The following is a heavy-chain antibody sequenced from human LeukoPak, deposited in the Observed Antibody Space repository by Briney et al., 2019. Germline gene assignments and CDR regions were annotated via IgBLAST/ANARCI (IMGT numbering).Heavy chain of an antibody. CDR3: VRNLDFWGDSEDY. D-gene: IGHD3-3*01. V-gene: IGHV3-74*01. CDR1: GFTFSSYW. CDR2: INSDGRTT. J-gene: IGHJ4*02. Sequence: GGSLRLSCAASGFTFSSYWMHWVRQAPGKGLVWVSRINSDGRTTTYADFVKGRFTISRDNAKNPLYLQMNSLRAEDTAVYYCVRNLDFWGDSEDYWGQGTLVTVSS.